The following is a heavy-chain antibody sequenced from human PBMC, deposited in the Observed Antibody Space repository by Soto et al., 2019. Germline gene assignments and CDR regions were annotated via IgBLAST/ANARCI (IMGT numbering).Heavy chain of an antibody. Sequence: QVQLVQSGAEVKKPGASVKVSCKASGYTFTSYDINWVRQATGQGLEWMGWMNPNSGNTGYAQKFQGRVTMTRNTSISTAYMELSSLRSEDTAVYYCARGRVLRFLEWLSRPVYYFDYWGQGTLVTVSS. V-gene: IGHV1-8*01. J-gene: IGHJ4*02. CDR2: MNPNSGNT. D-gene: IGHD3-3*01. CDR1: GYTFTSYD. CDR3: ARGRVLRFLEWLSRPVYYFDY.